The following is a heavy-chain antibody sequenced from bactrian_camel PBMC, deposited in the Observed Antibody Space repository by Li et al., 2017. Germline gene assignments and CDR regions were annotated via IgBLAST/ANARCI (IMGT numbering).Heavy chain of an antibody. CDR3: AASDWARYCSGGPRSYEYRH. Sequence: VQLVESGGGLVRAGGSLRLSCAVSGYTYSSYCKGRFRQAPGEEREPLAAIDSDGRTSVTNSVKGRFTLSKDNAKNTLYLQMNSLKPEDTSMYYCAASDWARYCSGGPRSYEYRHWGHGTQVTVS. V-gene: IGHV3S42*01. J-gene: IGHJ4*01. CDR2: IDSDGRT. CDR1: GYTYSSYC. D-gene: IGHD2*01.